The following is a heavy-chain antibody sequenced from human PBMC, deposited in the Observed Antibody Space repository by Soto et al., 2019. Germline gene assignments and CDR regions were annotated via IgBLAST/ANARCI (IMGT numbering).Heavy chain of an antibody. D-gene: IGHD3-16*01. J-gene: IGHJ5*02. Sequence: SVKVSCKASGGTFSSYAISWVRQAPGQGLEWMGGIIPIFGTANYAQKFQGRVTITADKSTSTAYMELSSLRSEDTAVYYCASQGRYGLNWFDPWGQGTLVTVSS. CDR2: IIPIFGTA. CDR3: ASQGRYGLNWFDP. CDR1: GGTFSSYA. V-gene: IGHV1-69*06.